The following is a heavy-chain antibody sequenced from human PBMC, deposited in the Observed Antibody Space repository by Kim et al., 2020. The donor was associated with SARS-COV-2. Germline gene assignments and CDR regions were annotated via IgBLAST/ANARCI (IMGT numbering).Heavy chain of an antibody. CDR1: GGSFSGYY. V-gene: IGHV4-34*01. CDR2: INHSGST. CDR3: ARGLGVGNDY. Sequence: SETLSLTCAVYGGSFSGYYWSWIRQPPGKGLEWIGEINHSGSTNYNPSLKSRVTISVDTSKNQFSLKLSSVTAADTAVYYCARGLGVGNDYWGQGTLVTVSS. D-gene: IGHD2-21*01. J-gene: IGHJ4*02.